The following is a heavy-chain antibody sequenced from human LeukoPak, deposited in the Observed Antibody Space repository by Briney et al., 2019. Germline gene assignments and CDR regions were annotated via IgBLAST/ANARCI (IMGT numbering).Heavy chain of an antibody. CDR2: IYSGGST. D-gene: IGHD3/OR15-3a*01. CDR1: GFTVSSNY. J-gene: IGHJ4*02. Sequence: GGSLRLSCAASGFTVSSNYMSWVRQAPGKGLEWVSVIYSGGSTYYADSVKGRFTISRDNSKNTLYLQMNSLRAEGTAVYYCARAWYRFGQFDYWGQGTLVTVSS. CDR3: ARAWYRFGQFDY. V-gene: IGHV3-53*01.